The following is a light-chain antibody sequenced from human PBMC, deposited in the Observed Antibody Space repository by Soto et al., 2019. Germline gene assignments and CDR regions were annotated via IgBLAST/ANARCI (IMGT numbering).Light chain of an antibody. Sequence: QLVLTQPPSVSGAPGQRVTISCTGSSSNIGADYDVHWYQQLPGAAPKLLIRANTHRPSGVPDRFSASKSGTSASLAITGLQAEDEADYYCQSYDSSLSGSVFGGGTKVTVL. V-gene: IGLV1-40*01. J-gene: IGLJ3*02. CDR2: ANT. CDR1: SSNIGADYD. CDR3: QSYDSSLSGSV.